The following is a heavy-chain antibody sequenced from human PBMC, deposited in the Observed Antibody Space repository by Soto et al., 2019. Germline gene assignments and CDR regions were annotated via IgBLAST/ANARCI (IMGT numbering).Heavy chain of an antibody. Sequence: QVQLVQSGAEVKKPGASVKVSCKASGYTFTSYGISWVRQAPGQGLEWMGWISAYNGNTNYAQKLQGRVTMTTDTATSTGYMELRSLRSDDTAVYYCARVGGGLRFGEFPDYWGQGTLVTVSS. CDR2: ISAYNGNT. J-gene: IGHJ4*02. D-gene: IGHD3-10*01. V-gene: IGHV1-18*01. CDR3: ARVGGGLRFGEFPDY. CDR1: GYTFTSYG.